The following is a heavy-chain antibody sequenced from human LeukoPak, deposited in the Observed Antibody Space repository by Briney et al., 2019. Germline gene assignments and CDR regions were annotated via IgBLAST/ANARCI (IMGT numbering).Heavy chain of an antibody. Sequence: ASVKVSCKASGYTFTMYYTHWVRQAPGKGLEWMGGFDPENGEIIYARKFQGRVTMTEDASTDTAYMELSSLKSEDTAVYYCAAGGLYDLLPYWGQGTLVTVSS. CDR3: AAGGLYDLLPY. CDR2: FDPENGEI. D-gene: IGHD3-3*01. V-gene: IGHV1-24*01. CDR1: GYTFTMYY. J-gene: IGHJ4*02.